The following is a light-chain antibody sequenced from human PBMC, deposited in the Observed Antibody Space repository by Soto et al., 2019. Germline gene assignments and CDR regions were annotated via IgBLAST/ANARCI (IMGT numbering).Light chain of an antibody. CDR1: QSISSW. CDR3: QQYNSYLLT. CDR2: KAS. V-gene: IGKV1-5*03. Sequence: DIQMTQSPSTLSASVGDRVTITCRTSQSISSWLAWYQQKPGKAPKLLIYKASSLESGVPSRFSGSGSGTEFTLTISSLQPDDFATYYCQQYNSYLLTFGGGTKVEIK. J-gene: IGKJ4*01.